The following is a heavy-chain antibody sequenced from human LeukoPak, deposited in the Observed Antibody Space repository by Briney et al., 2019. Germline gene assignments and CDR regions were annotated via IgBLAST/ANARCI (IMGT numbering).Heavy chain of an antibody. Sequence: SETLSLTCTVSGGSISSYYCGWIRQPPGKGLEWIGYIYYSGSTNYNPSLKSRVTISVDTSKNQFSLKLTSVTAADTAVYYCARSQSTGWYNGGLDVWGQGTTVTVSS. CDR2: IYYSGST. D-gene: IGHD6-19*01. CDR1: GGSISSYY. V-gene: IGHV4-59*08. J-gene: IGHJ6*02. CDR3: ARSQSTGWYNGGLDV.